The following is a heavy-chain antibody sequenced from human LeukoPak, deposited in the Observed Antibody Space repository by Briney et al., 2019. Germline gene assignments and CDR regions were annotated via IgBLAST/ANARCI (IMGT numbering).Heavy chain of an antibody. D-gene: IGHD3-22*01. CDR3: TTYYYDSSGYYYKDY. CDR2: IYSGGST. CDR1: GFTVSSKY. Sequence: GGSLRLSCAASGFTVSSKYMSWVRQAPGKGLEWVSVIYSGGSTYYADSVKGRFTISRDNSKNTLYLQMNSLRAEDTAVYYCTTYYYDSSGYYYKDYWGQGTLVTVSS. J-gene: IGHJ4*02. V-gene: IGHV3-53*01.